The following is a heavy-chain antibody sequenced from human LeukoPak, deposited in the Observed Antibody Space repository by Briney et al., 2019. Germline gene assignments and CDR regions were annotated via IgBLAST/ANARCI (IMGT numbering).Heavy chain of an antibody. D-gene: IGHD1-1*01. CDR2: ISCGGDST. Sequence: GGSLRLSCAASGFTFSKYAMNWVRQAPGKGLEWVSVISCGGDSTYSADSVKGRFTISRDNSKNTLYLQMNSLRAEDTAVYYCARGSGTFAFDIWGQGTMVTVSS. CDR3: ARGSGTFAFDI. CDR1: GFTFSKYA. J-gene: IGHJ3*02. V-gene: IGHV3-23*01.